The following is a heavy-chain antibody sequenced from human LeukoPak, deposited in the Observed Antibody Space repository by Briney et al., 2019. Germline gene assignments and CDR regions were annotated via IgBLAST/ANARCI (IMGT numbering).Heavy chain of an antibody. CDR2: ISSSTNYR. CDR1: GLTFSSYS. D-gene: IGHD3-22*01. V-gene: IGHV3-21*01. Sequence: GGSLRLPCAASGLTFSSYSMNWLRQSPGKGVEGVSSISSSTNYRHYADCVNGRFTISRDNAKNSLFLQMNSLRAEDTAVYYCASSGYYVDFDYWGQGTLVTVSS. CDR3: ASSGYYVDFDY. J-gene: IGHJ4*02.